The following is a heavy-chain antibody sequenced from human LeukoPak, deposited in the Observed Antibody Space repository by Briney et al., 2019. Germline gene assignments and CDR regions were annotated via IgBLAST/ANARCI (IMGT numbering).Heavy chain of an antibody. CDR1: GFTFRNYY. J-gene: IGHJ4*02. V-gene: IGHV3-30-3*01. CDR3: ARGDPYDDYFDY. D-gene: IGHD1-1*01. CDR2: ISLDGNNE. Sequence: GGSLRLSCAASGFTFRNYYMHWVRQAPGKGLEWVAVISLDGNNEYYADSVKGRFSLSRDNSMNTLYLQLNSLRTEDTAVYYCARGDPYDDYFDYWGQGTLVTVSS.